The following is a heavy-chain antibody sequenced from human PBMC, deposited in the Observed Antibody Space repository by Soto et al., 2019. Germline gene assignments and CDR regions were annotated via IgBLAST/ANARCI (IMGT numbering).Heavy chain of an antibody. CDR3: ARDRSGWYDF. CDR2: IYYSGNA. D-gene: IGHD6-19*01. J-gene: IGHJ4*02. CDR1: GGSISSRSYY. Sequence: TLSLTCTVSGGSISSRSYYWGWIRQPPGKGLEWIGSIYYSGNAYYNPSLKSRVTMTADTAASTVYMELRSLRSDDSAVFYCARDRSGWYDFWGQGTLVTVSS. V-gene: IGHV4-39*07.